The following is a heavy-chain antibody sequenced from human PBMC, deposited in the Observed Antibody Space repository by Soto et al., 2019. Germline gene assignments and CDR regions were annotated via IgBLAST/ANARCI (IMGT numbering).Heavy chain of an antibody. CDR1: GYSFTSYW. V-gene: IGHV5-10-1*01. Sequence: EVQLVQSGAEVKKPGESLRISCKGSGYSFTSYWISWVRQMPGKGLEWMGRIDPSDSYTNYSPSFQGHVTISADKSISTAYLQWSSLKASDTAMYYCARRIHASRYASGSYHDDYWGQGTLVTVSS. J-gene: IGHJ4*02. CDR3: ARRIHASRYASGSYHDDY. D-gene: IGHD3-10*01. CDR2: IDPSDSYT.